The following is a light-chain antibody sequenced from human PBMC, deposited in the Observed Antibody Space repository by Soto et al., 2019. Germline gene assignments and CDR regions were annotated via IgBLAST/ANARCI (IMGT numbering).Light chain of an antibody. V-gene: IGKV2-28*01. CDR3: MQALQTPPT. Sequence: DIVMTQSPLSLPVIPGEPASISCRSSQSLLQSNGYNYLDWYLQKPGQSPQLLIYFGSNRVSGVPDRFSGSGSGTDFTLKISRVEADDVGVYYCMQALQTPPTFGQGTKVEIK. J-gene: IGKJ1*01. CDR1: QSLLQSNGYNY. CDR2: FGS.